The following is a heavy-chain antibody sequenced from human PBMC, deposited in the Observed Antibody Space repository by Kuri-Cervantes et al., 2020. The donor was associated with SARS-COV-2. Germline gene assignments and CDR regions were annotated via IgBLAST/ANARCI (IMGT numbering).Heavy chain of an antibody. V-gene: IGHV3-7*05. D-gene: IGHD3-3*01. CDR3: ASHYYDSWSGPSGGMDV. Sequence: GESLMIYCAASGFTFSSYWMSWVRQAPGKGLEWVANIKQDGSEKYYVDPVKGRFTISRDNAKNSLYLQMNSLRAEDTAVYYCASHYYDSWSGPSGGMDVWGQGTTVTVSS. CDR1: GFTFSSYW. CDR2: IKQDGSEK. J-gene: IGHJ6*02.